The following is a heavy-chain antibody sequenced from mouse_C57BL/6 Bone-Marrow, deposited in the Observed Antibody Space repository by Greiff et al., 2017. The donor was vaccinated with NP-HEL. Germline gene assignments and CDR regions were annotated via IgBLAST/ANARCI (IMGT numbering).Heavy chain of an antibody. D-gene: IGHD2-4*01. Sequence: EVKVVESEGGLVQPGSSMKLSCTASGFTFSDYYMAWVRQVPEKGLEWVANINYDGSSTYYLDSVKSRFIISRDTAKNILYLQMSSLKSEDTATYYCAREGGLRRRTYAMDYWGQGTSVTVSS. V-gene: IGHV5-16*01. CDR2: INYDGSST. CDR3: AREGGLRRRTYAMDY. CDR1: GFTFSDYY. J-gene: IGHJ4*01.